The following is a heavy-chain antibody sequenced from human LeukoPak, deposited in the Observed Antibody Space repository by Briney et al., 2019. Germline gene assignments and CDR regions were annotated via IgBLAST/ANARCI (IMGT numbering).Heavy chain of an antibody. Sequence: SETLSLTCTVSGGSVSSYYWSWIRQPPGKGLEWIGNIDYSGSTIYNPALKSRVTVSVDTSKNQFSLNLTSVTAADTAVYYCAREGLGSGSDPWGQGTLVTVSS. V-gene: IGHV4-59*02. CDR2: IDYSGST. CDR1: GGSVSSYY. D-gene: IGHD3/OR15-3a*01. J-gene: IGHJ5*02. CDR3: AREGLGSGSDP.